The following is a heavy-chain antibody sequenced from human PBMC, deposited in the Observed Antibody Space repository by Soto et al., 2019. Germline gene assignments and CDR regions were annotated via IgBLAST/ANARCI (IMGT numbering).Heavy chain of an antibody. J-gene: IGHJ5*02. CDR2: ISYDGSNK. CDR1: GFTFSSYG. Sequence: GGSLRLSCAASGFTFSSYGMHWVRQAPGKGLEWVAVISYDGSNKYYADSVKGRFTISRDNSKNTLYLQMNGLRAEDTAVYYCAKNYDFWSGSTNNWFDPWGQGTLVTVSS. V-gene: IGHV3-30*18. D-gene: IGHD3-3*01. CDR3: AKNYDFWSGSTNNWFDP.